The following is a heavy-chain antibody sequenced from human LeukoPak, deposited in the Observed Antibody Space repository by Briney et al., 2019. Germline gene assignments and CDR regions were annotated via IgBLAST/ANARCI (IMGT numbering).Heavy chain of an antibody. Sequence: SETLSLTCAVYGGSFSGYYWSWIRQPPGKGLEWIGEINHSGSTNYNPSLKSRVTISVDTSKNQFSLKLSSVTAADTAVYYCTSDSSGAAFDIWGQGTMVTVSS. CDR3: TSDSSGAAFDI. V-gene: IGHV4-34*01. J-gene: IGHJ3*02. CDR2: INHSGST. CDR1: GGSFSGYY. D-gene: IGHD6-19*01.